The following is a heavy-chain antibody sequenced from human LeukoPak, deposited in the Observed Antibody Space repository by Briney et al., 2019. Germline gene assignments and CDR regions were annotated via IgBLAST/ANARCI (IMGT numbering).Heavy chain of an antibody. D-gene: IGHD6-19*01. V-gene: IGHV3-64*01. J-gene: IGHJ4*02. CDR3: ARDQDSEQGLTTPLDY. Sequence: GGSLRLSRAASGFTFSSYAMHWVRQAPGKGLEYVSAISSNGGSTYYANSVKGRFTISRDNSKNTLYLQMGSLRAEDMALYYCARDQDSEQGLTTPLDYWGQGTLVTGSS. CDR1: GFTFSSYA. CDR2: ISSNGGST.